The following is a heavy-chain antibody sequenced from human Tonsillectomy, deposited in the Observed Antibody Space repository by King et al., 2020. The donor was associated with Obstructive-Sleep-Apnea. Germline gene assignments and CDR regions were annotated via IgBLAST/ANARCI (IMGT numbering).Heavy chain of an antibody. J-gene: IGHJ6*02. CDR2: GYYRGST. D-gene: IGHD5/OR15-5a*01. Sequence: QLQESGPGLVKPSETLSLTCTVSGGSISSSHHDLGWIRQPPGKGLEWIGRGYYRGSTYYNPSLKSPFTISVYTSKNQFSLKLNSDTAADTAVYFCARDKSTTTYAMDVWGQGTTVTVSS. CDR1: GGSISSSHHD. CDR3: ARDKSTTTYAMDV. V-gene: IGHV4-39*07.